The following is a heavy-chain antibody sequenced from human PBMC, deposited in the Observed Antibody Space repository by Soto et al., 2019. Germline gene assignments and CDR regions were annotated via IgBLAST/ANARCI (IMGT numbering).Heavy chain of an antibody. D-gene: IGHD3-3*01. V-gene: IGHV1-69*12. Sequence: QVQLVQSGAEMKKPGSLVKVSCKASVGTFSSYAISWVRQAPGQGLEWMGVIIPFFGTTNYAQKFQGRVTITADESTSTAYMELSSLRSEDTAVYSCAISYYGFWRGYYTRREYNWFDPWGQGTLVTVSS. CDR2: IIPFFGTT. J-gene: IGHJ5*02. CDR1: VGTFSSYA. CDR3: AISYYGFWRGYYTRREYNWFDP.